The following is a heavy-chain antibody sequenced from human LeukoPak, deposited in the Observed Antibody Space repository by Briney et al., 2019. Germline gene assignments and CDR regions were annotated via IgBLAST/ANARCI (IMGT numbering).Heavy chain of an antibody. V-gene: IGHV5-10-1*01. CDR2: IDPSDSYT. CDR3: ARRRAAAGTPYYYYGMDV. CDR1: GYSFTSYW. Sequence: GESLRISCKGSGYSFTSYWISWARQMPGKGLEWMGRIDPSDSYTNYSPSFQGHVTISADNSISTAYLQWSSLKASDTAMYYCARRRAAAGTPYYYYGMDVWGKGTTVTVSS. D-gene: IGHD6-13*01. J-gene: IGHJ6*04.